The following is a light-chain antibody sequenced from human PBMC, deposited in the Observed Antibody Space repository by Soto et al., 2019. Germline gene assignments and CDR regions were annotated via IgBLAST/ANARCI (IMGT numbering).Light chain of an antibody. V-gene: IGKV3-15*01. CDR3: QQYNNWPLT. Sequence: EIVMTQSPATLSVSPGERATLSCRASQSVSSDLAWYQQKPGQAPRLLIYGASTRATGIPARFTGRGSGTEFTLTISSRQSEDFAVYYWQQYNNWPLTFGGGTKVEIK. CDR2: GAS. CDR1: QSVSSD. J-gene: IGKJ4*01.